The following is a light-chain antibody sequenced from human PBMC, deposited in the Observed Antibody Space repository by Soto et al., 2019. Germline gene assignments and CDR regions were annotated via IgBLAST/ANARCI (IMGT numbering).Light chain of an antibody. CDR2: DVT. Sequence: QSVLTQPASVSGSPGQSITISCTGTSSDVGTYNYVSWYQQYPGKAPKLMIYDVTNRPSGVSNRFSGSKSGNTASLTISGLRAEDEADYYCNTYTGSNTYVFGTGTKVTVL. CDR1: SSDVGTYNY. J-gene: IGLJ1*01. CDR3: NTYTGSNTYV. V-gene: IGLV2-14*01.